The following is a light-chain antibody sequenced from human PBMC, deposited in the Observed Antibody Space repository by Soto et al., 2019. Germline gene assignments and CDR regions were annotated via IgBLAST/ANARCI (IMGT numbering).Light chain of an antibody. CDR3: QQYGILPSP. J-gene: IGKJ5*01. CDR1: HLLNSY. V-gene: IGKV3-15*01. Sequence: IGMPPYHSKLSVSPGARATLSCRTSHLLNSYLAWNQQKPGQTPRLLIYGASTRATGIPARFRGSGSGTEFTLTISSLQSEDFAVYYCQQYGILPSPFGQ. CDR2: GAS.